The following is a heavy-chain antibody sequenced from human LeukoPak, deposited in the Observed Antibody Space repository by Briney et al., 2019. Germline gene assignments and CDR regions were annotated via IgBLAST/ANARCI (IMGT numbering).Heavy chain of an antibody. CDR1: GFTFDDYA. J-gene: IGHJ2*01. D-gene: IGHD2-21*02. CDR2: ISYNSDTI. CDR3: AKDYCGGDCYSGWYFDL. Sequence: PGGSLRLSCAASGFTFDDYAMHWVRQAPGKGLEWVSGISYNSDTIVYADSVKGRFTISRDNAKNSLYLQMNSLRAEDTALYYCAKDYCGGDCYSGWYFDLWGRGTLVTVSS. V-gene: IGHV3-9*01.